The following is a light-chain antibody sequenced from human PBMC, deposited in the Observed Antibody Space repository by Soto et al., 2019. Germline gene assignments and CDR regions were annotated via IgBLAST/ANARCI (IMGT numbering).Light chain of an antibody. CDR1: QNIREY. CDR3: QQSCTSPSFT. V-gene: IGKV1-39*01. J-gene: IGKJ3*01. CDR2: AAS. Sequence: DIQMTQSPRSLSASLGDRVTITCRASQNIREYLNWYQQKPGKAPRLLIYAASTLQSGAPSSFSGSGSGSAFTLTISILQPEYFAPYSCQQSCTSPSFTFGPGTKVD.